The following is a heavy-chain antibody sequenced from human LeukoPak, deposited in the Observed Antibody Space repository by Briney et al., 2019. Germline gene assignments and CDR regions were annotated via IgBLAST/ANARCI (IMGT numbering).Heavy chain of an antibody. D-gene: IGHD3-9*01. CDR3: ARGYGVLTSHDYFDY. J-gene: IGHJ4*02. CDR2: IFHSGST. CDR1: GGSISSGGYA. V-gene: IGHV4-30-2*01. Sequence: SETLSLTCGVSGGSISSGGYAWSWIRQPPGKGLEWIGYIFHSGSTYYNPSLKSRVTISVDGSKNQFSLKLSSVTAADTAVYYCARGYGVLTSHDYFDYWGQGTLVTVSS.